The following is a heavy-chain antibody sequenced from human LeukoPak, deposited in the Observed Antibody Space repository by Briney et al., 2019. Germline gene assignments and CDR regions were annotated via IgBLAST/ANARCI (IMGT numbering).Heavy chain of an antibody. CDR2: ISYDGSNK. D-gene: IGHD1-14*01. CDR1: GFTFSSYA. J-gene: IGHJ4*02. Sequence: TGGSLRLSCAASGFTFSSYAMHWVRQAPGKGLEWVAVISYDGSNKHYADSVKGRFTISRDNSKNTLYLQMNSLRAGDTAVYYCARGIPGGSDYWGQGTLVTVSS. CDR3: ARGIPGGSDY. V-gene: IGHV3-30-3*01.